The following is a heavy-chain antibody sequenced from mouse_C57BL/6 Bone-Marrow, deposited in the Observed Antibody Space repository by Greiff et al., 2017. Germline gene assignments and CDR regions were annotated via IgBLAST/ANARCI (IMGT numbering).Heavy chain of an antibody. CDR2: ISNGGGST. D-gene: IGHD2-3*01. CDR1: GFTFSDYY. V-gene: IGHV5-12*01. Sequence: EVHLVESGGGLVQPGGSLKLSCAASGFTFSDYYMYWVRQTPEKRLEWVAYISNGGGSTYYPDTVKGRFTISRDNAKNTLYLQMSRLKSEDTAMYYCARLRWLLPYAMDYWGQGTSVTVSS. CDR3: ARLRWLLPYAMDY. J-gene: IGHJ4*01.